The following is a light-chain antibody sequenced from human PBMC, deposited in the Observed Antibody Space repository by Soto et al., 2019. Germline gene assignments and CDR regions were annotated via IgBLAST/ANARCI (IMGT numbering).Light chain of an antibody. V-gene: IGLV1-47*01. Sequence: QSVVTQPPSASGTPGQRVTISCSGSGSNIGTNYVFWYQHFSGTAPKLLIYRNNQWPSGVPDRFSGSKSGTSASLAISGLRSEDEADYYCAVWDNSLSGRVFGGGTKLTVL. CDR3: AVWDNSLSGRV. CDR1: GSNIGTNY. J-gene: IGLJ3*02. CDR2: RNN.